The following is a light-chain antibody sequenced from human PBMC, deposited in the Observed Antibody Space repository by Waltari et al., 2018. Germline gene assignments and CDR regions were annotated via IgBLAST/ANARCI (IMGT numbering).Light chain of an antibody. Sequence: QTALPQPPSVSGSPGRSPPLPSPGTNSEVGGYNYVTWYQHRPGNAPTLTIYDVSNRPAGVSNRFSGSKSGNAASLTISELQAEDEADYFCCSCTSRSTWGFGGGTKLTLL. J-gene: IGLJ2*01. CDR2: DVS. V-gene: IGLV2-14*03. CDR3: CSCTSRSTWG. CDR1: NSEVGGYNY.